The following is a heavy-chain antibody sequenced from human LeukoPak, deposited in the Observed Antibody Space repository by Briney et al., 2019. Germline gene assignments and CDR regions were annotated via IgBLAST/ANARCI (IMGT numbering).Heavy chain of an antibody. J-gene: IGHJ4*02. V-gene: IGHV5-51*01. CDR3: ARAERLVPNYYDSSGYYYGLGY. Sequence: GESLKISCKASGYSFTTYWIAWVRQMPGKGLEWMGIIYPGDSDARYSPSFQGQVTISADRSISTAYLQWSSLKASDTAMYYCARAERLVPNYYDSSGYYYGLGYWGQGTLVTVSS. D-gene: IGHD3-22*01. CDR1: GYSFTTYW. CDR2: IYPGDSDA.